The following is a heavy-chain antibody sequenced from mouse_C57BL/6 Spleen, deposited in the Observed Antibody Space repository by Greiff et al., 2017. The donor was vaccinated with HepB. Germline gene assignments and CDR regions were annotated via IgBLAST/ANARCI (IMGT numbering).Heavy chain of an antibody. Sequence: QVQLQQPGAELVKPGASVKLSCKASGYTFTSYWMHWVKQRPGQGLEWIGMIHPNSGSTNYNEKFKSKATLTVDKSSSTAYMQLSSLTSEDSAVYYCARSGGSSGYFDGWGTGTTVTVSS. V-gene: IGHV1-64*01. D-gene: IGHD1-1*01. CDR1: GYTFTSYW. CDR2: IHPNSGST. CDR3: ARSGGSSGYFDG. J-gene: IGHJ1*03.